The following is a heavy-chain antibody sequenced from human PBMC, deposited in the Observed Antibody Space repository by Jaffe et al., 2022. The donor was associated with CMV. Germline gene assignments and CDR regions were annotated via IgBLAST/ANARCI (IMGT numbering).Heavy chain of an antibody. CDR2: IIPIFGTA. CDR3: ARDVEGIAAASPQRRFDP. CDR1: GGTFSSYA. D-gene: IGHD6-13*01. J-gene: IGHJ5*02. Sequence: QVQLVQSGAEVKKPGSSVKVSCKASGGTFSSYAISWVRQAPGQGLEWMGGIIPIFGTANYAQKFQGRVTITADESTSTAYMELSSLRSEDTAVYYCARDVEGIAAASPQRRFDPWGQGTLVTVSS. V-gene: IGHV1-69*01.